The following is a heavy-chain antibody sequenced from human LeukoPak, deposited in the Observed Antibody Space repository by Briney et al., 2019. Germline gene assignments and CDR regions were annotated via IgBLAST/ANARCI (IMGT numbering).Heavy chain of an antibody. J-gene: IGHJ4*02. CDR3: ARSSDDYVWGSYREPFDH. D-gene: IGHD3-16*02. CDR1: GGSISSSSYC. Sequence: PSQTLPLTCTVSGGSISSSSYCWGWIRQPPGKGLEWIGSICYSGSTFYNPSLKSRVTLSVDTSKNQFSLKLSSVTAADTAVYYCARSSDDYVWGSYREPFDHWGQGTLVTVSS. CDR2: ICYSGST. V-gene: IGHV4-39*01.